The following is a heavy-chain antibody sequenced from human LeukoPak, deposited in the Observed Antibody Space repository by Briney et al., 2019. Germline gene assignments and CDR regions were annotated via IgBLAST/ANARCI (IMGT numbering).Heavy chain of an antibody. V-gene: IGHV3-30*03. J-gene: IGHJ4*02. D-gene: IGHD6-19*01. Sequence: GGSLRLSCAASGFSFGSYGIHWVRQAPGKGLEWVAVISHEGSQTYYADSVRGRFTISRDDSKNMVYLQMNSLRAEDTAVYYCARTREQWQVLDYWGQGTLVTVSS. CDR1: GFSFGSYG. CDR3: ARTREQWQVLDY. CDR2: ISHEGSQT.